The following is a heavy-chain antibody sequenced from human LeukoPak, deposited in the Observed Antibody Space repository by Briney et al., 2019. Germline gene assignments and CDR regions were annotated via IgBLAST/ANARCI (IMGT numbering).Heavy chain of an antibody. J-gene: IGHJ4*02. V-gene: IGHV3-7*01. CDR3: ARDLGHTGYDLYDY. CDR1: GINFRGYW. CDR2: MKQDGSEK. Sequence: GGSLRLSCAASGINFRGYWMAWVRQAPGKGLVWVANMKQDGSEKYYVDSVKGRFTISRDNAKNSLYLEMNSLRVEDTAVYYCARDLGHTGYDLYDYWGQGTLVTVSS. D-gene: IGHD5-12*01.